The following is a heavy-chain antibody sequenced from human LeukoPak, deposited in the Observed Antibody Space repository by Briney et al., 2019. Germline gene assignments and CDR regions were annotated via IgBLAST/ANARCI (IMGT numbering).Heavy chain of an antibody. CDR3: ARYHTSSWYYNY. CDR1: GFTFSSYS. CDR2: ISSSTSYI. Sequence: GGSLRLSCAASGFTFSSYSMNWVRQAPGKGLEWVSSISSSTSYIYYADSVNGRFTISRDNAKNSLYLQMNSLRAEDTAVYYCARYHTSSWYYNYWGQGTLVTVSS. D-gene: IGHD6-13*01. V-gene: IGHV3-21*01. J-gene: IGHJ4*02.